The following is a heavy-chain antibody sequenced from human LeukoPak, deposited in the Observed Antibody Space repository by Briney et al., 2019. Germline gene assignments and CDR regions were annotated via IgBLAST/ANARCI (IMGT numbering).Heavy chain of an antibody. CDR3: ARGAGQRRGFVVVPVAILPFDY. CDR1: GYTFTNYG. Sequence: ASVKVSCKTSGYTFTNYGISWVRQAPGQGLEWMGWISAYNGNTNYEQKFQGRVTMTTDTMTTDTSTSTAYMELRSLRSDDTAMYYCARGAGQRRGFVVVPVAILPFDYWGQGTLVTVSS. CDR2: ISAYNGNT. D-gene: IGHD2-2*01. V-gene: IGHV1-18*01. J-gene: IGHJ4*02.